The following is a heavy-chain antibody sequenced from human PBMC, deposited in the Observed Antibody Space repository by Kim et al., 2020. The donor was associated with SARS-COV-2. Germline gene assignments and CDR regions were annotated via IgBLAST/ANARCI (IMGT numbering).Heavy chain of an antibody. Sequence: SETLSLTCTVSGGSISSYYWSWIRQPAGKGLEWIGRIYTSGSTNYNPSLKSRVTMSVDTSKNQFSLKLSSVTAADTAVYYCARDRGSSSWYSTGKSGYFDYWGQGTLVTVSS. CDR2: IYTSGST. J-gene: IGHJ4*02. V-gene: IGHV4-4*07. D-gene: IGHD6-13*01. CDR3: ARDRGSSSWYSTGKSGYFDY. CDR1: GGSISSYY.